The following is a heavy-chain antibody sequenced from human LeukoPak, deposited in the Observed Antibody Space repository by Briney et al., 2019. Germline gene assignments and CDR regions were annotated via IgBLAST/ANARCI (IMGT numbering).Heavy chain of an antibody. CDR2: ISYDGSNK. V-gene: IGHV3-30*04. Sequence: PGGSLRLSCAASGFTFSSYAMHRVRQAPGKGLEWVAVISYDGSNKYYADSVKGRFTISRDNSKNTLYLQMNSLRAEDTAVYYCARERTAAGTFDYWGQGTLVTVSS. D-gene: IGHD6-13*01. J-gene: IGHJ4*02. CDR3: ARERTAAGTFDY. CDR1: GFTFSSYA.